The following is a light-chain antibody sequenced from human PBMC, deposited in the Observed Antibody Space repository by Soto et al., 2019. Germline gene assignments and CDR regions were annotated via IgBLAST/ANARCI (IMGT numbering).Light chain of an antibody. J-gene: IGKJ3*01. CDR3: QQRFSLPFN. Sequence: DIQMTQSPSSLSASVGNRVTITCRASLSISILLNWIRHKPGEAPKPVIFAASSLHSGVPSRFSGSGSGTNFNLTISSLQTEDFAIYYCQQRFSLPFNFGPGTKVDIK. V-gene: IGKV1-39*01. CDR1: LSISIL. CDR2: AAS.